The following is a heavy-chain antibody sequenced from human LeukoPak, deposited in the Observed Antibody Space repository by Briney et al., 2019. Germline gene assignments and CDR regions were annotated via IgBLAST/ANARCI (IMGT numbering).Heavy chain of an antibody. CDR1: GFTFSSYA. V-gene: IGHV3-64*01. CDR2: ISSNGGST. D-gene: IGHD1-7*01. Sequence: GGSLRLSCAASGFTFSSYAMHWVRQAPGKGLEYVSAISSNGGSTYYANSVKGRYTISRDNSKNTLYLQMGSLRAEDMAVYYCARDHGNNWNYGYYYYMDVWGKGTTVTVSS. J-gene: IGHJ6*03. CDR3: ARDHGNNWNYGYYYYMDV.